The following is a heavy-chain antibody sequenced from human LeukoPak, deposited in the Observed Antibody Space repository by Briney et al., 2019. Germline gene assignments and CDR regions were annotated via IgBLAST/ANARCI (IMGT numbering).Heavy chain of an antibody. D-gene: IGHD6-6*01. J-gene: IGHJ4*02. CDR3: ARDLVSYSSSPLH. V-gene: IGHV3-30-3*01. Sequence: PGGSLRLSCAASVFTFSSDVMHWVRQAPGKGLEWVAVMSSDGNNKHYADSVKGRFTISTDNSKNTLFLQMNSLRPEDTAVYYCARDLVSYSSSPLHWGQGTLVTVSS. CDR1: VFTFSSDV. CDR2: MSSDGNNK.